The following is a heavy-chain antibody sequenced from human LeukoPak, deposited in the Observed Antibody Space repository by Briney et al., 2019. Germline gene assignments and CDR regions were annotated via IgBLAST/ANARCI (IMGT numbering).Heavy chain of an antibody. CDR3: ARDVGSYPGGNWFDP. CDR2: INQDGSEK. V-gene: IGHV3-7*03. Sequence: PGGSLRLSCAAPGFTFSYYWMSWVRQAPGGGLEWVANINQDGSEKHYVDSVKGRFTISRDNAKNSLYLQMNSLRAEDTAVYYCARDVGSYPGGNWFDPWGQGTLVTVSS. CDR1: GFTFSYYW. D-gene: IGHD1-26*01. J-gene: IGHJ5*02.